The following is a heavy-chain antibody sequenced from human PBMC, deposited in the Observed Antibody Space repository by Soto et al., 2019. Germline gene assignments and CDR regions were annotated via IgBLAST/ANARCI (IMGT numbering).Heavy chain of an antibody. CDR2: ISSSSSTI. CDR3: ASTLQYCTSTSCYPLGRFDY. Sequence: EVQLVESGGGLVQPGGSLRLSCAASGFTFSDYALNWVRQAPGEGLEWISYISSSSSTIYFADSLKGRFTISRDNAKNSLYLQMNRLRDEVTAVYYCASTLQYCTSTSCYPLGRFDYCGQGTLVTVSS. D-gene: IGHD2-2*01. J-gene: IGHJ4*02. CDR1: GFTFSDYA. V-gene: IGHV3-48*02.